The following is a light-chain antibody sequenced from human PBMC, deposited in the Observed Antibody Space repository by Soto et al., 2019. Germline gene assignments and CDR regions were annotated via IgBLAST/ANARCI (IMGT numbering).Light chain of an antibody. J-gene: IGLJ1*01. CDR3: AAGIYTLSLHV. CDR2: TTN. Sequence: QSVRTNPPSATGTPGQKVTISCSGRSSNIGTSSVHWFQQLPGTAPKLLISTTNQRPSGVPERFSGSKSGASASLAISGLQSDVVFNYTSAAGIYTLSLHVF. V-gene: IGLV1-44*01. CDR1: SSNIGTSS.